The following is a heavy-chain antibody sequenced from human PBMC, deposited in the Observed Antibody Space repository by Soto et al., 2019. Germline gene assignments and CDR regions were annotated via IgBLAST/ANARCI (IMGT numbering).Heavy chain of an antibody. CDR1: EFTFSSYA. CDR2: ISTSAGNT. CDR3: AKSGSHSYFDY. V-gene: IGHV3-23*01. D-gene: IGHD1-26*01. J-gene: IGHJ4*02. Sequence: GGSLRLPCAASEFTFSSYAMTWVRLAPGKGLEWVSSISTSAGNTYYADSVKGRFTISRDNSKNTLYLQMNSLRADDTAVYYCAKSGSHSYFDYWGQGTLVTVSS.